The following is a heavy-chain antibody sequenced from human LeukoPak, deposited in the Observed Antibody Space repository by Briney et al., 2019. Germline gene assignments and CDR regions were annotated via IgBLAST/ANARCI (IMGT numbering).Heavy chain of an antibody. CDR3: ARETSAFDI. CDR2: ISGSGGST. Sequence: RGSLRLSCAASGSTFSSYAMSWVRQAPGKGLEWVSAISGSGGSTYYADSVKGRFTISRDNSKNTLYLQMNSQRAEDTAVYYCARETSAFDIWGQGTMVTVSS. J-gene: IGHJ3*02. V-gene: IGHV3-23*01. CDR1: GSTFSSYA.